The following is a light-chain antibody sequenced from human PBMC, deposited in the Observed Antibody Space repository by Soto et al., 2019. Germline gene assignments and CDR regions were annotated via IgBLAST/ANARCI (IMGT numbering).Light chain of an antibody. CDR2: AAS. V-gene: IGKV1-5*01. J-gene: IGKJ5*01. CDR1: QSISSW. Sequence: DIQMTQSPSTLSAFVGDRVTITCRASQSISSWLAWYQQKGGKAPKLLIYAASTLQSGVPSRFSGSGSGTDFTLTISSLQPEDFATYYCQQLNSFPITFGQGTRLEVK. CDR3: QQLNSFPIT.